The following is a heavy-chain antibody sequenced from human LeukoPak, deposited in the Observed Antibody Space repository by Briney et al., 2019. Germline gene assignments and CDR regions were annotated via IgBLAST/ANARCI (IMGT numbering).Heavy chain of an antibody. CDR3: ATEVGAIPY. CDR1: GYSLTGYY. J-gene: IGHJ4*02. D-gene: IGHD2-21*01. Sequence: GASVKVSCKASGYSLTGYYMHWVRQAPGQGLEWMGWIDPNNGHTNYVQKFQGRVTMTRDTSISTVYMDLSRLRFDDTALYYCATEVGAIPYWGQGTLVTVSS. V-gene: IGHV1-2*02. CDR2: IDPNNGHT.